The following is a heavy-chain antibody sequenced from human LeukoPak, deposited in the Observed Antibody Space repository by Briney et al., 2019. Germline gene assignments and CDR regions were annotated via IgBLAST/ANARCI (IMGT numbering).Heavy chain of an antibody. V-gene: IGHV3-23*01. CDR1: GLTFSSYG. J-gene: IGHJ6*03. D-gene: IGHD5-12*01. Sequence: GGSLRLSCAASGLTFSSYGMSWVRQAPGRGLEWVSAISTTGGITYYADSVRGRFTISRDNSKNTLYLQMKSLRAEDTAVYYCAKGGGYEAQYYYYYLDVWGKGTTVTVSS. CDR3: AKGGGYEAQYYYYYLDV. CDR2: ISTTGGIT.